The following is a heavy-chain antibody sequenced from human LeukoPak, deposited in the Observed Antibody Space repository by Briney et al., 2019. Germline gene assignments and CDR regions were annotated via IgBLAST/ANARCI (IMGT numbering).Heavy chain of an antibody. CDR3: ARGKEGYCSRTSCYLDYYYYYMDV. CDR1: GFTFSRYW. D-gene: IGHD2-2*01. CDR2: IKQDGSEK. V-gene: IGHV3-7*01. J-gene: IGHJ6*03. Sequence: PGGSLRLSCAASGFTFSRYWMTWVRQAPGKGLEWVANIKQDGSEKYYVDSVKGRFTISRDNAKNSLYLQMNSLRAEDTAVYYCARGKEGYCSRTSCYLDYYYYYMDVWGKGTTVTISS.